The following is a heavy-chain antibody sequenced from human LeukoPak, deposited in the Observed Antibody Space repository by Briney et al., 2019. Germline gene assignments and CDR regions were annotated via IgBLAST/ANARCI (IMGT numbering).Heavy chain of an antibody. Sequence: SPTLSLTFVISGDSVSANSVTWHWLRQSPSRGLKWLGRTYYRSKWFYDFAPSVRSRITINADTSKNRFSLHLNSVTPEDTAVYYCARAGSGHYTYWGQGTLVTVSS. V-gene: IGHV6-1*01. CDR1: GDSVSANSVT. CDR2: TYYRSKWFY. CDR3: ARAGSGHYTY. J-gene: IGHJ4*02. D-gene: IGHD3-10*01.